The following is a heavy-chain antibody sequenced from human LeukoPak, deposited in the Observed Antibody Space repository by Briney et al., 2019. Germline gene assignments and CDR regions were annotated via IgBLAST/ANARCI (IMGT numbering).Heavy chain of an antibody. CDR3: AREGTAGTNLNWFDP. V-gene: IGHV4-59*01. D-gene: IGHD1-1*01. CDR1: GGSISSYY. Sequence: SETLSLTCTVSGGSISSYYWSWIRQPPGKGLEWIGYISYSGSTNFNPSLKSRVTISVDTSKNQFCLKLSSVTAADTAVYYCAREGTAGTNLNWFDPWGQGTLVTVSS. CDR2: ISYSGST. J-gene: IGHJ5*02.